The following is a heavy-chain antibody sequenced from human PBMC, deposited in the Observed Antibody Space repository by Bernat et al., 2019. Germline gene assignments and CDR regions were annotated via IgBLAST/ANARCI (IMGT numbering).Heavy chain of an antibody. D-gene: IGHD3-10*01. CDR1: GFTFSDYY. V-gene: IGHV3-11*06. CDR3: ATGGGASGYFQY. J-gene: IGHJ1*01. CDR2: ISGSGSYT. Sequence: QVQLVESGGGLVKPGGSLRLSCAASGFTFSDYYMSWIRQAPGRGLEWVSYISGSGSYTNYADSVKGRFTISRDNAKNSLYLLMSSLRADDTAVYYCATGGGASGYFQYWGQGTLVTVSS.